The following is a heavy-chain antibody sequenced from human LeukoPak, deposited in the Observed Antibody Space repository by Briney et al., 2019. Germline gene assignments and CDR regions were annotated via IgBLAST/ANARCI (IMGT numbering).Heavy chain of an antibody. V-gene: IGHV3-23*01. D-gene: IGHD4-17*01. Sequence: PGGSLRLSCAASGFTFSSYAMSWVRQAPGKGLEWVSAISGSGGSTYYADSVKGRFTISRDNSKNTLYLQMNSLRAEDTAVYYCAKDNHPFYGDRPADAFDIWGRGTMVTVSS. J-gene: IGHJ3*02. CDR2: ISGSGGST. CDR3: AKDNHPFYGDRPADAFDI. CDR1: GFTFSSYA.